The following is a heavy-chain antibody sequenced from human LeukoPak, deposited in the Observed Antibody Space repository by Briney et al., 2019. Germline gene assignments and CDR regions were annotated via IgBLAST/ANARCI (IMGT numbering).Heavy chain of an antibody. V-gene: IGHV4-59*01. D-gene: IGHD5-24*01. J-gene: IGHJ4*02. Sequence: SETLSLTCTVSGGSISSYYWSWIRQPPGKGLEWIGYIYYSGSTNYNPSLKSRVTISVDTSMNQFSLKLSSVTAADTAVYYCARDRDYFGYWGQGTLVTVSS. CDR2: IYYSGST. CDR1: GGSISSYY. CDR3: ARDRDYFGY.